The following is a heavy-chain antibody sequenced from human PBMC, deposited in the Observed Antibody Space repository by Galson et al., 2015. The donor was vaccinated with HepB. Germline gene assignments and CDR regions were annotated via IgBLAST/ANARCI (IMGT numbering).Heavy chain of an antibody. CDR3: AKDIWSSTTGGYYYYGMDV. D-gene: IGHD2-2*01. CDR2: ISWDGGST. CDR1: GFTFDDYA. V-gene: IGHV3-43D*03. Sequence: SLRLSCAASGFTFDDYAMHWVRQAPGKGLEWVSLISWDGGSTYYADSVKGRFTISRDNSKNSLYLQMNSLRAEDTALYYCAKDIWSSTTGGYYYYGMDVWGQGTTVTVSS. J-gene: IGHJ6*02.